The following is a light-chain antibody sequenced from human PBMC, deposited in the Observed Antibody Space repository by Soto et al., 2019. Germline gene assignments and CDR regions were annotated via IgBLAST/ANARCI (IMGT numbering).Light chain of an antibody. V-gene: IGKV1-12*01. CDR1: QDISIW. J-gene: IGKJ4*01. CDR3: QQANSFPLT. CDR2: TAS. Sequence: DLQMTQSPSSVSASVGDRVTITCRASQDISIWLAWYQQKPGKAPKLLISTASSLESGVPSRFSGSGSGTDFTLTIRSLQPEDFATYYCQQANSFPLTFGGGTKVEIE.